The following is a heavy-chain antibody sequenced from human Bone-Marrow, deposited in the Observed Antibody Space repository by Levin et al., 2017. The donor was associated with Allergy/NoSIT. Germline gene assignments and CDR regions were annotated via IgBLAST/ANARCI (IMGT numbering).Heavy chain of an antibody. J-gene: IGHJ4*02. CDR1: GYSFNNYW. CDR3: ARPFRAATTTYGY. V-gene: IGHV5-51*01. D-gene: IGHD4-11*01. CDR2: IYPDDSDT. Sequence: GGSLRLSCEASGYSFNNYWIGWVRQMPGKGLEWMGIIYPDDSDTRYSPSFQGQVTISVDKSISTVYLQWSSLKASDTAIYYCARPFRAATTTYGYWGQGTLVTVSS.